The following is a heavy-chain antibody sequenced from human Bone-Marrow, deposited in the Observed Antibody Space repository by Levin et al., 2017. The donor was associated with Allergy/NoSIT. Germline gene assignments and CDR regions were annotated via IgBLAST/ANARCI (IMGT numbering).Heavy chain of an antibody. V-gene: IGHV3-15*01. CDR2: IITTSHGGTT. CDR3: ATNRWFDI. D-gene: IGHD4-23*01. J-gene: IGHJ3*02. Sequence: AGGSLRLSCVASGFTFNNAWMNWVRQAPGKGLEWVGRIITTSHGGTTDYAAPVKGRFSISRDDSKNTLYLQMNSLKTEDTAVYYCATNRWFDIWGQGTMVTVSS. CDR1: GFTFNNAW.